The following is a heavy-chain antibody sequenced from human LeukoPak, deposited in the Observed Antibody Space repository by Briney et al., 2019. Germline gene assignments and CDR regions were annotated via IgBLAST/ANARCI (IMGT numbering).Heavy chain of an antibody. CDR3: ARDWELRGAPAT. CDR1: GYSFSSGYY. V-gene: IGHV4-38-2*02. Sequence: PSETLSLTCTVSGYSFSSGYYWGWIRQPPGKGLEWIGSIYHSGSTYYNPSLKSRVTISVDTSKNQFSLKLSSVTAADTAVYYCARDWELRGAPATWGQGTLVTVSS. CDR2: IYHSGST. J-gene: IGHJ5*02. D-gene: IGHD1-26*01.